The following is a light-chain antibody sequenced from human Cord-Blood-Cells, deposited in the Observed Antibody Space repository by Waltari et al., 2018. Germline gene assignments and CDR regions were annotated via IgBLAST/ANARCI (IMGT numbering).Light chain of an antibody. CDR1: SSDVGGYNY. CDR2: DVS. Sequence: QSALTQPRSVSGSPGQSVTISCTGTSSDVGGYNYVSWYQQHPGKAPKLMIYDVSKRPSGVPGRFSGSKSGNTAALTISGRQAEDEADYYCCSYAGSYTYVFGTGTKVTVL. J-gene: IGLJ1*01. CDR3: CSYAGSYTYV. V-gene: IGLV2-11*01.